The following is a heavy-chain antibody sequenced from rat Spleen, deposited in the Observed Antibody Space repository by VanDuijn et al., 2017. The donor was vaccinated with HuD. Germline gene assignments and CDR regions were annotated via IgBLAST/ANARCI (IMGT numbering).Heavy chain of an antibody. CDR2: IWGDGST. Sequence: QVQLKESGPGLVQPSQTLSLICTVSGFSLISNTVHWVRQPPGKGLEWMGGIWGDGSTDYNSALKSRLSITRDTSKSQVFLKMNSLQTEDIATYYCARSFYGFNYDHFDYWGQGVMVTVSS. CDR3: ARSFYGFNYDHFDY. V-gene: IGHV2-1*01. J-gene: IGHJ2*01. CDR1: GFSLISNT. D-gene: IGHD1-9*01.